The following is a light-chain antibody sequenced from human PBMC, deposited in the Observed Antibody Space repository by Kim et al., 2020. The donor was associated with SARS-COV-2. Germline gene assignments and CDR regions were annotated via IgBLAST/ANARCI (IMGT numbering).Light chain of an antibody. CDR3: ATWDVSLTTWV. V-gene: IGLV1-44*01. CDR1: SSNIGSRT. J-gene: IGLJ3*02. Sequence: GQSVTISCSGGSSNIGSRTVKWFRHLPGTAPKLLIDNNDQRPSGVPDRFSGSKSGTSASLAISGLQSEDEADYYCATWDVSLTTWVFGGGTKLTVL. CDR2: NND.